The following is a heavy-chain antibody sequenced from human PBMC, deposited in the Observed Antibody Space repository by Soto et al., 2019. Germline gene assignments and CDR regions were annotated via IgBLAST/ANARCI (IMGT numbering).Heavy chain of an antibody. V-gene: IGHV4-34*01. Sequence: SETLSLTCAVYGGSFSGYYWSWIRQPPGKGLEWIGEINHSGNTNYNPSLKSRVTISVDTSKNQFSLKLSSVTAADTAVYYCARRHGGKYSYGYMFRWYNWFDPWGQGALVTVSS. CDR2: INHSGNT. CDR1: GGSFSGYY. CDR3: ARRHGGKYSYGYMFRWYNWFDP. D-gene: IGHD5-18*01. J-gene: IGHJ5*02.